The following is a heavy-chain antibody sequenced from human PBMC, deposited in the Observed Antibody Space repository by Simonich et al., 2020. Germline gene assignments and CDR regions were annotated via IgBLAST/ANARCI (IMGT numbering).Heavy chain of an antibody. CDR2: INREGSST. CDR3: ARNRLDY. J-gene: IGHJ4*02. CDR1: GFTFSSYW. V-gene: IGHV3-74*01. Sequence: EVQLVESGGGLVQPGGSLRLSCAASGFTFSSYWMHWVRQAPGKGMVWVTSINREGSSTSYADSVKGQFTISRDNAKNTLYRQMNSLRAEDTAVYYCARNRLDYWGQGTLVTVSS.